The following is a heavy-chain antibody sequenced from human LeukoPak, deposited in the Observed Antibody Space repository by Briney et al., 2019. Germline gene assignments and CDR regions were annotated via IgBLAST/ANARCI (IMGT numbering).Heavy chain of an antibody. CDR2: IKSKTDGGTT. J-gene: IGHJ4*02. D-gene: IGHD4-17*01. V-gene: IGHV3-15*07. CDR1: GFTFSNAW. CDR3: ARAGGSTVSHSDY. Sequence: PGGSLRLSCAASGFTFSNAWMNRVRQAPGKGLEWVGRIKSKTDGGTTDYAAPVKGRFTISRDDSKNTLYLQMNSLKTEDTAVYYCARAGGSTVSHSDYWGQGTLVTVSS.